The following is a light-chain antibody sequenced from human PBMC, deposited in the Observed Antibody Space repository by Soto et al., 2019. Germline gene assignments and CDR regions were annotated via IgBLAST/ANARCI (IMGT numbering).Light chain of an antibody. J-gene: IGLJ3*02. CDR2: GNI. Sequence: QSVLTQPPSVSGAPGQRVTISCTGSSSNIGAGYDVHWYQQLPGTAPKLCTYGNINRPSGVPDPFSGSKSGSSASLAITGLRAEDEVGYSYQSYGSSLSGWVVGGGTKLTVL. CDR3: QSYGSSLSGWV. V-gene: IGLV1-40*01. CDR1: SSNIGAGYD.